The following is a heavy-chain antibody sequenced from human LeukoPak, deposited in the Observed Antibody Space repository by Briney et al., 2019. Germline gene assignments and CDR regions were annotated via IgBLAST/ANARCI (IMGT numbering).Heavy chain of an antibody. CDR1: GFSFSSYW. CDR3: AREASQDYFDY. CDR2: INGEGSRT. V-gene: IGHV3-74*01. J-gene: IGHJ4*02. Sequence: GGSLRLSCAASGFSFSSYWMHWVRQAPGKGLVWVSRINGEGSRTYYADSVKGRFTISRDNAKNTLHVQMNGLRAEDTAVYYCAREASQDYFDYWGQGTLVTVSS.